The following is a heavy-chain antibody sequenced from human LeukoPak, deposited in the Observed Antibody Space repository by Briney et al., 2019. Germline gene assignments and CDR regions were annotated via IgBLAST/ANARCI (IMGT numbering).Heavy chain of an antibody. CDR1: GYSFTSYW. Sequence: PGESLKISRKGSGYSFTSYWIVWVRQMPGKGLEWMGIIYPGDSDTRYSPSFQGQVTLSADKSISTAYLQWSSLKASDTAMYYCARLVSGVGNWFDPWGQGTLVTVSS. CDR3: ARLVSGVGNWFDP. J-gene: IGHJ5*02. V-gene: IGHV5-51*01. D-gene: IGHD1-26*01. CDR2: IYPGDSDT.